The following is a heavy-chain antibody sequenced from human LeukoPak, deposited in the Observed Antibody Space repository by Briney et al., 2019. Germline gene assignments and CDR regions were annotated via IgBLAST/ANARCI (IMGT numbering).Heavy chain of an antibody. CDR1: GFTFSSYG. J-gene: IGHJ6*02. Sequence: GGSLRLSCAASGFTFSSYGMHWVRQAPGKGLEWVAVISYDGSNKYYADSVKGRFTISRDNSKNTLYLQMNSLRAEDTAVYYCAKDCSGGSCSYYYGMDVWGQGTTVTVSS. D-gene: IGHD2-15*01. V-gene: IGHV3-30*18. CDR3: AKDCSGGSCSYYYGMDV. CDR2: ISYDGSNK.